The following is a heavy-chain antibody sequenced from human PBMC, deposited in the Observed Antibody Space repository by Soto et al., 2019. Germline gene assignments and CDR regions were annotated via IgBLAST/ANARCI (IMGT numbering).Heavy chain of an antibody. J-gene: IGHJ4*02. CDR1: GGSISSDDYY. Sequence: QVQLQESGPGLVKPSQTLSLTCTVSGGSISSDDYYWSWIRQPPGKGLEWIGYISYSGTTYYNPSLKSRVSMSVDRSKNQFSLRFNSVTATDTAVYYCARGANWNYGFTFWGQGTLVTVSS. CDR3: ARGANWNYGFTF. D-gene: IGHD1-7*01. V-gene: IGHV4-30-4*01. CDR2: ISYSGTT.